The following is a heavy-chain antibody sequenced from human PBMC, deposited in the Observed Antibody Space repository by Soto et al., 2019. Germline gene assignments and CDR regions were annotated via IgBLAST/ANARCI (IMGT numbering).Heavy chain of an antibody. V-gene: IGHV3-30*03. CDR1: GFTFSSYG. Sequence: GWSLRLSCAASGFTFSSYGMHWVRQAPGKGLEWVAVISYDGSNKYYADSVKGRFTISRDNSKNTLYLQMNSLRAEDTAVYYCARASGWYEYYFDYWGQGTLVTVSS. CDR2: ISYDGSNK. CDR3: ARASGWYEYYFDY. J-gene: IGHJ4*02. D-gene: IGHD6-19*01.